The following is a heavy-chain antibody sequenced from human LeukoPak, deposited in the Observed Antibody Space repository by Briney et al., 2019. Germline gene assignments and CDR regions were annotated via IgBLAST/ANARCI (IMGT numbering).Heavy chain of an antibody. V-gene: IGHV3-30-3*01. CDR2: ISYDGSNK. J-gene: IGHJ6*02. Sequence: PGGSLRLSCPASGFTFSSYAMHWVRQAPGKGLEWVAVISYDGSNKYYADSVKGRFTISRDNSKNTLYMQMNSLRAEDTAVYYCAKDRSDNSSWYCMDVWGQGATVTVSS. CDR3: AKDRSDNSSWYCMDV. CDR1: GFTFSSYA. D-gene: IGHD6-13*01.